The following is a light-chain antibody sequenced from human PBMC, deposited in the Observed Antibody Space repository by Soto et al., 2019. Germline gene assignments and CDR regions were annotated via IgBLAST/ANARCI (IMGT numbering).Light chain of an antibody. J-gene: IGKJ4*01. CDR1: QGMSTY. CDR2: SAS. V-gene: IGKV1-9*01. Sequence: DIQLTQSPSFLSASVGDTVTITCRASQGMSTYLAWYQQKPGKVPKLLIRSASTLQSGVPPRFSGGGSGTGFTLTISTLRPDDSGIYYCQQLNGYQLAFGGGTNVEIK. CDR3: QQLNGYQLA.